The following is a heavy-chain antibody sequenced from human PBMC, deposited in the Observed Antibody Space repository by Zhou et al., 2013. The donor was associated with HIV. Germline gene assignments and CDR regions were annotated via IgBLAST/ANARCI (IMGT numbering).Heavy chain of an antibody. J-gene: IGHJ6*03. CDR2: IIPIFGTA. V-gene: IGHV1-69*05. CDR3: ARGIMFDSSSWYYYYMDV. D-gene: IGHD6-13*01. CDR1: GGTFSSYA. Sequence: QVQLVQSGAEVKKPGSSVKVSCKASGGTFSSYAISWVRQAPGQGLEWMGGIIPIFGTANYAQKFQGRVTITTDESTSTAYMELSSLRSEDTAVYYCARGIMFDSSSWYYYYMDVWGKGTTVTVSS.